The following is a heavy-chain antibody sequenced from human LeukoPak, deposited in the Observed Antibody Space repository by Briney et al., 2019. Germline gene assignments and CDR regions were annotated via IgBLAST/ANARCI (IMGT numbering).Heavy chain of an antibody. J-gene: IGHJ4*02. CDR1: GFTFSNFG. CDR3: ARDGRTVDY. Sequence: GGSLRLSCTASGFTFSNFGMHWVRQAPGKGLEWVALISYDGSNKHYADSVKGRFTISRDNAKNSLYLQMNSLRAEDTAVCYCARDGRTVDYWGQGTVVTVSS. D-gene: IGHD2-2*01. V-gene: IGHV3-30*03. CDR2: ISYDGSNK.